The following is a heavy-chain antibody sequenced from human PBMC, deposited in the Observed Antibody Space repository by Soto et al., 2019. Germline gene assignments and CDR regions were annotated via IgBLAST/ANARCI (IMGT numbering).Heavy chain of an antibody. V-gene: IGHV3-15*01. CDR1: GFTFSNAW. D-gene: IGHD1-26*01. Sequence: EVQLVESGGGLVKPGGSLRLSCAASGFTFSNAWMSWVRQFPGKGLEWVGRIKSKTDGGTIDYAAPVKGRFTISREDSKKTLYLQMNSLKAEDTGVYYCNRGSYQGNYYYYGMDVWGQGTTVTVSS. CDR3: NRGSYQGNYYYYGMDV. J-gene: IGHJ6*02. CDR2: IKSKTDGGTI.